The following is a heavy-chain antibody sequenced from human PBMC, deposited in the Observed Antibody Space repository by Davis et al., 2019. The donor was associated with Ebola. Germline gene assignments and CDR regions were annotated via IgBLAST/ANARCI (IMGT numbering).Heavy chain of an antibody. CDR3: ARPLDLVGATYFDF. CDR1: GYSISSGYY. CDR2: IYHSGST. D-gene: IGHD1-26*01. Sequence: MPSETLSLTCTVSGYSISSGYYWGWIRQPPGKGLEWIGSIYHSGSTYYNPSLKSRVTISVDTSTNQFSLKLSSVTAADTAVYYCARPLDLVGATYFDFWGPGTLVTVSS. J-gene: IGHJ4*02. V-gene: IGHV4-38-2*02.